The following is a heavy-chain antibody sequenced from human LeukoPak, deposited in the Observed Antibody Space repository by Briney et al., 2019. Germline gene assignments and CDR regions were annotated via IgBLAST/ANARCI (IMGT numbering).Heavy chain of an antibody. CDR1: GGSISSSSYY. V-gene: IGHV4-39*07. CDR2: IYDSGST. CDR3: ARGLLTAVVDGWYDEDANWFDP. D-gene: IGHD6-19*01. J-gene: IGHJ5*02. Sequence: SETLSLTCTVSGGSISSSSYYWGWVRQPPGKGLEWIGSIYDSGSTYYNPSLKSRVTISVDTSKNQFSLKLSSVTAADTAVYYCARGLLTAVVDGWYDEDANWFDPWGQGTLVTVSS.